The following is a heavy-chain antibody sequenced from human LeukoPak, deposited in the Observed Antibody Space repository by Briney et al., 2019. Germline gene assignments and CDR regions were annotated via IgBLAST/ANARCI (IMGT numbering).Heavy chain of an antibody. CDR3: AKDIYSSSLYYFDY. V-gene: IGHV3-9*01. Sequence: GGSLRLSCAASGFTFSILDMSWVRQAPGKGLEWVSGISWNSGSIGYADSVKGRFTISRDNAKNSLYLQMNSLRAEDTALYYCAKDIYSSSLYYFDYWGQGTLVTVSS. J-gene: IGHJ4*02. CDR1: GFTFSILD. CDR2: ISWNSGSI. D-gene: IGHD6-13*01.